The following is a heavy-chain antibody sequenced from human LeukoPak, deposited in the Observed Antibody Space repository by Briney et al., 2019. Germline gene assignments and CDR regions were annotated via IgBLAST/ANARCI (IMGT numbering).Heavy chain of an antibody. J-gene: IGHJ3*02. V-gene: IGHV3-23*01. CDR1: GFTFSSYA. Sequence: GGSLRLSCAASGFTFSSYAMTWVRQAPGKGLEWVSTLSAGGDSTFYTDSVKGRFTISRDNSKNTLYLQMNGLRAEDTAVYYCANYCSSTTCYRKNAFDIWGQGTMVTVSS. CDR2: LSAGGDST. D-gene: IGHD2-2*01. CDR3: ANYCSSTTCYRKNAFDI.